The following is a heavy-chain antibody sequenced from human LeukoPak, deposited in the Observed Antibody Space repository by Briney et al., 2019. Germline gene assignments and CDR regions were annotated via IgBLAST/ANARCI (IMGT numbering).Heavy chain of an antibody. Sequence: GGSLRLSCAASGFTVSSNYMSWVRQAPGKGLEWVSIIFGGGSTNYADSVKGRFTISRDNSKNTVDLQMNSLRAEDTAVYYCAGPGETPFDHWGQGTLVTVSS. CDR1: GFTVSSNY. CDR3: AGPGETPFDH. CDR2: IFGGGST. V-gene: IGHV3-66*01. J-gene: IGHJ4*02. D-gene: IGHD2-21*01.